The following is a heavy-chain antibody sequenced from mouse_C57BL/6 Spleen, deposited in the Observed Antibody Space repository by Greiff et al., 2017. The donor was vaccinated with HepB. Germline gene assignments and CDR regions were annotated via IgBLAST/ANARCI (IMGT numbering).Heavy chain of an antibody. J-gene: IGHJ1*03. CDR2: IYPGDGDT. V-gene: IGHV1-80*01. CDR1: GYAFSSYW. Sequence: QVQLKQSGAELVKPGASVKISCKASGYAFSSYWMNWVKQRPGKGLEWIGQIYPGDGDTNYNGKFKGKATLTADKSSSTAYMQLSSLTSEDSAVYFCAREILRGYFDVWGTGTTVTVSS. CDR3: AREILRGYFDV. D-gene: IGHD1-1*01.